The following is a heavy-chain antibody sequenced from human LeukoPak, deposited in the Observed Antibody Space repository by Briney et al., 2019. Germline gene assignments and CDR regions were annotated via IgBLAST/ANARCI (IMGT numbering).Heavy chain of an antibody. V-gene: IGHV3-21*01. CDR1: GFSFSTSG. CDR3: ARLRGGSTVLDY. Sequence: GGSLRLSCAASGFSFSTSGMHWVRQAPGKGLEWVSSISSSSSYIYYADSVKGRFTISRDNAKNSLYLQMNSLRAEDTAVYYCARLRGGSTVLDYWGQGTLVTVSS. CDR2: ISSSSSYI. D-gene: IGHD3-16*01. J-gene: IGHJ4*02.